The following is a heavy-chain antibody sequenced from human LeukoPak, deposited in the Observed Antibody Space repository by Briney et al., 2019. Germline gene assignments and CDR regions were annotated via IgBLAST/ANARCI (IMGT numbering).Heavy chain of an antibody. CDR3: ARGEMATILYYYYYMDV. CDR2: IYYSGST. CDR1: SGSISSSSYY. V-gene: IGHV4-39*01. J-gene: IGHJ6*03. D-gene: IGHD5-24*01. Sequence: SETLSLTCTVSSGSISSSSYYWGWIRQPPGKGLEWIGSIYYSGSTYYNPSLKSRVTISVDTSKNQFSLKLSSVTAADTAVYYCARGEMATILYYYYYMDVWGKGTTVTVSS.